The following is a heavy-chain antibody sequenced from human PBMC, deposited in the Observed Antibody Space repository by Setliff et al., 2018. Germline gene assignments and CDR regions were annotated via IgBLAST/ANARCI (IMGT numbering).Heavy chain of an antibody. Sequence: PGGSLRLSCAASGFIFSTYWMSWVRQAPGKGLEWVANIKRDGSDKYYVDSVKGRFTISRDNAKNSLYLQINSLRVEDTAVYYCARVGRIGYYESFQYWGQGTLVTVSS. CDR3: ARVGRIGYYESFQY. CDR1: GFIFSTYW. J-gene: IGHJ1*01. V-gene: IGHV3-7*01. D-gene: IGHD3-22*01. CDR2: IKRDGSDK.